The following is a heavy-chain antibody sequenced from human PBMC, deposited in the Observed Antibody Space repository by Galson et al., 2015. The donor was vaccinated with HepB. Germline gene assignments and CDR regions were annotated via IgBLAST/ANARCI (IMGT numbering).Heavy chain of an antibody. CDR2: FNFEDGET. V-gene: IGHV1-24*01. CDR1: GYTLTELS. J-gene: IGHJ4*02. CDR3: STVQQYNSGWYRSVWTSAYYFEY. Sequence: SAKVSCKVSGYTLTELSMHWVRQAPGKGLEWMGGFNFEDGETFYAQKFQGRVTMTEDTSTDTVYMELSSLRSEDTAVYYCSTVQQYNSGWYRSVWTSAYYFEYWGQGTLVTVSS. D-gene: IGHD6-19*01.